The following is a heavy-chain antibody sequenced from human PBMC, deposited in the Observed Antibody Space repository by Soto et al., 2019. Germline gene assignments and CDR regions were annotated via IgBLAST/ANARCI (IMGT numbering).Heavy chain of an antibody. CDR1: GFTFSNYA. V-gene: IGHV3-23*01. CDR2: LSARGRDT. J-gene: IGHJ6*02. Sequence: GSLRLSCAASGFTFSNYAMNWVRQAPGKGLEWVAGLSARGRDTSYADSVKGRFTISRDNSKDTLYLQMNSLRVEDTAIYYCAKISIRAHYYGMDVWGPGTTVTVSS. D-gene: IGHD2-21*01. CDR3: AKISIRAHYYGMDV.